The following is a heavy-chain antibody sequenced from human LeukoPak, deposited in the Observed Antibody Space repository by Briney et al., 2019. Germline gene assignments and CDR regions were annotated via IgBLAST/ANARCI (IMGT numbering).Heavy chain of an antibody. D-gene: IGHD4-17*01. Sequence: GGSLRLSCAASGFTFSSYAMSWVRQAPGRGLEWVSAISGSGGSTYYADSVKGRFTISRDNSKNTLYLQMNSLRAEDTAVYYCAKDSDYGDYEKGYWGQGTLVTVSS. V-gene: IGHV3-23*01. CDR1: GFTFSSYA. CDR3: AKDSDYGDYEKGY. J-gene: IGHJ4*02. CDR2: ISGSGGST.